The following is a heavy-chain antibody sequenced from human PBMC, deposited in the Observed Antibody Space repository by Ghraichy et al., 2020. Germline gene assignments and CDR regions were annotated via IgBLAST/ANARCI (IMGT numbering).Heavy chain of an antibody. CDR3: ARAPVPGTYYDYVWGSYRLYYYGMDV. Sequence: SVKVSCKASGGTFSSYAISWVRQAPGQGLEWMGGIIPIFGTANYAQKFQGRVTITADESTSTAYMELSSLRSEDTAVYYCARAPVPGTYYDYVWGSYRLYYYGMDVWGQGTTVTVSS. V-gene: IGHV1-69*13. D-gene: IGHD3-16*02. J-gene: IGHJ6*02. CDR1: GGTFSSYA. CDR2: IIPIFGTA.